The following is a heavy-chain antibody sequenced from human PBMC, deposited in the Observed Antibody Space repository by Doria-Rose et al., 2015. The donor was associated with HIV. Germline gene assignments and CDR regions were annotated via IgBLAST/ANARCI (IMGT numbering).Heavy chain of an antibody. CDR3: ARIKSSGWYHKYYFDF. D-gene: IGHD6-13*01. Sequence: ESGPVLVKPTETLTLTCTVSGVSLSSPGMGVSWIRQPPAKALEWLANIFSDDERSYKTSLKSRLTISRGTSTRQVVLAVTDMDPVDTVTYYCARIKSSGWYHKYYFDFWGQGTLIIVSA. CDR1: GVSLSSPGMG. J-gene: IGHJ4*02. V-gene: IGHV2-26*01. CDR2: IFSDDER.